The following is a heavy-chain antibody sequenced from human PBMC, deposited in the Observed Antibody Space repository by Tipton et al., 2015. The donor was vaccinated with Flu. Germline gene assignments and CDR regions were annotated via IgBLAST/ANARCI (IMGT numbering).Heavy chain of an antibody. D-gene: IGHD3-10*01. Sequence: QSGAEVKKPGASVKVSCKASGYTFTSYGISWVRQAPGQGLEWMGWISAYNGNTNYAQKLQGRVTMTTVTSTSTAYMELRSLRSDDTAVYYCARDPNPGFDGSGSHFDYWGQGTLVTVSS. CDR1: GYTFTSYG. CDR2: ISAYNGNT. V-gene: IGHV1-18*01. CDR3: ARDPNPGFDGSGSHFDY. J-gene: IGHJ4*02.